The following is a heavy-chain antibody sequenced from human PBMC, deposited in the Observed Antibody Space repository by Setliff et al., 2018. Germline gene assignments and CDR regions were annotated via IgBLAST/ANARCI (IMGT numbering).Heavy chain of an antibody. CDR1: GGTFINYD. CDR2: MNPNSGNT. J-gene: IGHJ6*04. Sequence: ASVKVSCKASGGTFINYDISWVRQATGQGLEWMGWMNPNSGNTGYAQKFQGRVTMTRNTSIRTAYMELSSLRSEDTALYYCAKAWDLEPYCADGRCYQPLDVWGKGTTVTVSS. D-gene: IGHD2-15*01. CDR3: AKAWDLEPYCADGRCYQPLDV. V-gene: IGHV1-8*02.